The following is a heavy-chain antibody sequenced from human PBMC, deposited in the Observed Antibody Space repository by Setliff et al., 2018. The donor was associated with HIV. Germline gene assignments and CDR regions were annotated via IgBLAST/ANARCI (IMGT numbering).Heavy chain of an antibody. CDR1: GDGVTSKSYS. J-gene: IGHJ4*02. CDR3: ATVPPSGTYLDY. CDR2: IFHSGTT. Sequence: KPSETLSLTCDVSGDGVTSKSYSWTWLRQPPGKGLEWMVYIFHSGTTYYSPSLKDRLTISIDQSMNHFSLKLTSATAADTAVYYCATVPPSGTYLDYWGPGVLVTVSS. V-gene: IGHV4-30-2*01. D-gene: IGHD3-10*01.